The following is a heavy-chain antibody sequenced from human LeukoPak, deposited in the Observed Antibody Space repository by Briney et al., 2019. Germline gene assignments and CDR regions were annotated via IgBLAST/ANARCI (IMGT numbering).Heavy chain of an antibody. CDR3: ARVSYGPPTDY. J-gene: IGHJ4*02. V-gene: IGHV4-59*01. D-gene: IGHD5-18*01. Sequence: SETLSLTCSVSGGSISIYYWSWIRQPPGKGPEWIGNIYYSGSTNYNPSLKSRVTISVDTSKNQFSLKLSSVTAADTAVYYCARVSYGPPTDYWGQGTLVTVSS. CDR1: GGSISIYY. CDR2: IYYSGST.